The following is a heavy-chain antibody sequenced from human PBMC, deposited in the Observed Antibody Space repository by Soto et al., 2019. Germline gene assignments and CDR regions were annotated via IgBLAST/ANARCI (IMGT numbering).Heavy chain of an antibody. CDR3: AREGTSTKGFLKDY. CDR2: IYYSGST. J-gene: IGHJ4*02. Sequence: SETLSLTCTVSGGSISSGDYYWSWIRQPPGKGLEWIGYIYYSGSTYYNPSLKSRVTISVDTSKNQFSLKLSSVTAADTAVYYCAREGTSTKGFLKDYWGQGTLVTSPQ. CDR1: GGSISSGDYY. D-gene: IGHD3-3*01. V-gene: IGHV4-30-4*01.